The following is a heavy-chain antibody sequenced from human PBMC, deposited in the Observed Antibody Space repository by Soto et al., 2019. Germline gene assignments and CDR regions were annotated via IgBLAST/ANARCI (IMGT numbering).Heavy chain of an antibody. D-gene: IGHD2-8*01. J-gene: IGHJ4*02. CDR2: ITYSGNT. Sequence: SETLSLTCTVSGGSVSSVGYYWSWIRQHPXKGLEWIGYITYSGNTYYNPSLESRVTMSADTSKNQFSLKLSSMTAADTAVYFCVRGGSCTNGVCSVFDYWGQGTLVTVSS. V-gene: IGHV4-31*03. CDR1: GGSVSSVGYY. CDR3: VRGGSCTNGVCSVFDY.